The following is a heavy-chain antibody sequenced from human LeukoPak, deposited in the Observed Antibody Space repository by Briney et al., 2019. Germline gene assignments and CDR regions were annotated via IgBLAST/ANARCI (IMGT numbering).Heavy chain of an antibody. Sequence: SQTLSLTCAISRDSVSSNSVAWIWIRQSPSRGLEWLGRTFYRSQWYNDFAISVKGRISINPDTSKNQFSLQVNSVTPEDTAVYYCARDSYCSAYSCIFDYWGQGTLVTVSS. CDR1: RDSVSSNSVA. V-gene: IGHV6-1*01. D-gene: IGHD2-15*01. CDR3: ARDSYCSAYSCIFDY. J-gene: IGHJ4*02. CDR2: TFYRSQWYN.